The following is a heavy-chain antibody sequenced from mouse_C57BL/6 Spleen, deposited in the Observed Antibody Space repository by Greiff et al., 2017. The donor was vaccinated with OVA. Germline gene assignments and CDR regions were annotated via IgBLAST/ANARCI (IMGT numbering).Heavy chain of an antibody. D-gene: IGHD2-1*01. CDR3: AREGGNSWYFDV. CDR2: IYPGSGNT. CDR1: GYTFTDYY. V-gene: IGHV1-76*01. Sequence: VQLQQSGAELVRPGASVKLSCKASGYTFTDYYINWVKQRPGQGLEWIARIYPGSGNTYYNEKFKGKATLTAEKSSSTAYMQLSSLTSEDSAVYFCAREGGNSWYFDVWGTGTTVTVSS. J-gene: IGHJ1*03.